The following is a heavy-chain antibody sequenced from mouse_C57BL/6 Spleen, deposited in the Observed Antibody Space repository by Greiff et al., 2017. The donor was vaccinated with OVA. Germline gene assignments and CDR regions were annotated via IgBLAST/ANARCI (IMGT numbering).Heavy chain of an antibody. J-gene: IGHJ2*01. CDR1: GYTFTSYW. CDR3: ARSTTMVTTRGFDY. V-gene: IGHV1-53*01. CDR2: INPSNGGT. Sequence: QVQLQQPGTELVKPGASVKLSCKASGYTFTSYWLHWVKQRPGQGLEWIGNINPSNGGTNYNEKFKSKATLTVAKSSSTAYMQLSSLTSEDSAVYYCARSTTMVTTRGFDYWGQGTTLTVSS. D-gene: IGHD2-2*01.